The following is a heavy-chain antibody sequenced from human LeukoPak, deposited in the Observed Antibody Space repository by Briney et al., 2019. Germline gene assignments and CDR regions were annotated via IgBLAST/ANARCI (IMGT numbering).Heavy chain of an antibody. Sequence: GGSLRLSCAASGFTFSSYVMSWVHQAPGKGLEWVSVITGSGGSTYYADSVKGRFTISRDNSKNTLYLQMNSLRAEDTAVYYCAKYCISTSCYLYFGMDVWGQGTTVTVSS. D-gene: IGHD2-2*01. V-gene: IGHV3-23*01. CDR1: GFTFSSYV. CDR2: ITGSGGST. J-gene: IGHJ6*02. CDR3: AKYCISTSCYLYFGMDV.